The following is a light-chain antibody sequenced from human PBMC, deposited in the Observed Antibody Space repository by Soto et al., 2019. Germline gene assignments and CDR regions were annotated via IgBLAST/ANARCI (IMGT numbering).Light chain of an antibody. CDR3: QRGHNWPLT. CDR2: AAS. CDR1: QSISTE. Sequence: EIVMTQSPATLSVSPGERATLSCSASQSISTELACYQHKPGQPPRLLIYAASTRATGVPARFTGRESGSEFTLTISGLQSEDFAVYYCQRGHNWPLTFGQGTRLEI. J-gene: IGKJ2*01. V-gene: IGKV3-15*01.